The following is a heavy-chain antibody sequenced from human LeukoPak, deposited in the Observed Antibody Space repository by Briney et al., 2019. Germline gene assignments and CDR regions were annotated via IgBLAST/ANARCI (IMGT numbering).Heavy chain of an antibody. Sequence: SVKVSCKASGGTFSSYAISWVRQAPGQGLEWMGGIIPIFGTANYAQKFQGRVTITADESTSTAYMELSSLRSEDTAVYYCAGSGRTVEMAYYFDYWGQGTLVTVSS. CDR3: AGSGRTVEMAYYFDY. D-gene: IGHD5-24*01. CDR1: GGTFSSYA. J-gene: IGHJ4*02. V-gene: IGHV1-69*13. CDR2: IIPIFGTA.